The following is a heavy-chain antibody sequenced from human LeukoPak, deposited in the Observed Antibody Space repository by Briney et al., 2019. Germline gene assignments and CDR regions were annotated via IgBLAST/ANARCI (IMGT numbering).Heavy chain of an antibody. Sequence: SVKVSCKASGYTFTGYYMHWVRQAPGQGLEWMGGIIPIFGTANYAQKFQGRVTITADESTSTAYMELSSLRSEDTAVYYCARDPVDYYDSSGYHSRGGFDYWGQGTLVTVSS. J-gene: IGHJ4*02. CDR2: IIPIFGTA. V-gene: IGHV1-69*13. CDR3: ARDPVDYYDSSGYHSRGGFDY. D-gene: IGHD3-22*01. CDR1: GYTFTGYY.